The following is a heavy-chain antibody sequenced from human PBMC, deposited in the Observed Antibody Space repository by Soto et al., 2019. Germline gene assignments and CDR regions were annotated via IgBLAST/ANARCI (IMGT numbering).Heavy chain of an antibody. CDR3: AKRRGAGGHFDY. Sequence: GGSLRLSCGASGFTFSSYAMGWVRQGPGKGLEWVAVVSIGGSTHYADSVRGRFTISRDNSKNTLSLQMNSLTAEDTAVYFCAKRRGAGGHFDYWGQGALVTVS. D-gene: IGHD2-15*01. J-gene: IGHJ4*02. CDR1: GFTFSSYA. CDR2: VSIGGST. V-gene: IGHV3-23*01.